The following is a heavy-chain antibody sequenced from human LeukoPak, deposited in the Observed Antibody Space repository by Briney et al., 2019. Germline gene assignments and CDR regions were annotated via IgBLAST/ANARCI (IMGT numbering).Heavy chain of an antibody. Sequence: SETLSLTCTVSGGSISYYYWSWIRQTPGKGLEWIGYIYNSGSTHYTPSLKSRVTISVDTSKNQFSLKLTSVTAADTAVYYCARVPRDYSYGYSGAFDIWGQGTMVTVSS. CDR1: GGSISYYY. J-gene: IGHJ3*02. D-gene: IGHD5-18*01. CDR2: IYNSGST. V-gene: IGHV4-59*01. CDR3: ARVPRDYSYGYSGAFDI.